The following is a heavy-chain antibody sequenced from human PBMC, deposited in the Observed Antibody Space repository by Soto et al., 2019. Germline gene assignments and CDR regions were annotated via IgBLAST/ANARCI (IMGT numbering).Heavy chain of an antibody. CDR1: GGTFSSYA. D-gene: IGHD2-15*01. CDR3: ARGRVVAATAFDP. J-gene: IGHJ5*02. Sequence: GASVKVSCKASGGTFSSYAISWVRQAPEQGLEWMGGIIPIFGTANYAQKFQGRVTITADESTSTAYMELSRLRSDDTAVYYCARGRVVAATAFDPWGQGTLVTVSS. V-gene: IGHV1-69*13. CDR2: IIPIFGTA.